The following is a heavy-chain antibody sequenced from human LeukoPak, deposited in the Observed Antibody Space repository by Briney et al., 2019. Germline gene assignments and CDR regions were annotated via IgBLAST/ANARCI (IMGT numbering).Heavy chain of an antibody. J-gene: IGHJ4*02. CDR2: IYHSGIT. CDR1: GGSISSGSDY. Sequence: SETLSLTCTVSGGSISSGSDYWGWIRQPPGKGLEWISIIYHSGITYYNPSLKSRVTISVDTSKNQFSLKLSSVTAADTAVYYCASNLYGSGNYFAYWGRGTLVTVSS. D-gene: IGHD3-10*01. V-gene: IGHV4-39*07. CDR3: ASNLYGSGNYFAY.